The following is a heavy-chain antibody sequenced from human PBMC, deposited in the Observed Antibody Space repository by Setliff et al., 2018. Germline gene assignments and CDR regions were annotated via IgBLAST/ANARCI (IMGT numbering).Heavy chain of an antibody. D-gene: IGHD3-22*01. Sequence: SVKVSCKASGGTFSSYGISWVRQAPGQGLEWMGGTIPMFGTTNYAQEFQGRVTIITDESTSTAYMQLSSLGSEDTAVYYCVREGVDSRSSTDYRYYMDVWGKGTTVTVSS. CDR1: GGTFSSYG. CDR2: TIPMFGTT. V-gene: IGHV1-69*05. J-gene: IGHJ6*03. CDR3: VREGVDSRSSTDYRYYMDV.